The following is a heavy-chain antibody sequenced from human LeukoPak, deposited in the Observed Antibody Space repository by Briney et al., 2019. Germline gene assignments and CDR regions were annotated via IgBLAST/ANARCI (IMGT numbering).Heavy chain of an antibody. CDR2: LNPSDSDT. D-gene: IGHD3-10*01. CDR1: GYTFTSYY. V-gene: IGHV1-46*01. J-gene: IGHJ3*02. CDR3: TRDITIIRGLITYDAFDI. Sequence: ASVKVSCKAFGYTFTSYYIHWVRQAPGQGLEWMGILNPSDSDTTYAQKFQGRVTMTRDTSTSTVYMELTSLRSEDTAVYYCTRDITIIRGLITYDAFDIWGQGTMVTVSS.